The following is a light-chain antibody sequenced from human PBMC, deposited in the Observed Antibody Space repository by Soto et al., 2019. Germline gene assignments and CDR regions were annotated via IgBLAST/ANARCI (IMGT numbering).Light chain of an antibody. J-gene: IGKJ3*01. CDR1: QGISNY. Sequence: DIQLTQSPSFLSASVGDRVTITCRASQGISNYLACYQQKPGKAPNLLIYGASTLQSGVPSRFSGSGSGTEFTLTISSLQPEDFATYYCQQLNSFLPFTFGPGTKVDIQ. CDR2: GAS. V-gene: IGKV1-9*01. CDR3: QQLNSFLPFT.